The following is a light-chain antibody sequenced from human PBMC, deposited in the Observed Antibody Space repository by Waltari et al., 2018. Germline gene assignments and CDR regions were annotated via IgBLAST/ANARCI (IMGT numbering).Light chain of an antibody. CDR3: QQHYSNPV. Sequence: DIEMTQSPESLAVSLGERLTINCQSGRRLFSISNNRNYLAWYQHKPRQPPKLLLYWASTRTSGVPERFIGSGSGTDFTLTITSLQAEDVAVYYCQQHYSNPVFGQGTRLELK. CDR2: WAS. CDR1: RRLFSISNNRNY. J-gene: IGKJ5*01. V-gene: IGKV4-1*01.